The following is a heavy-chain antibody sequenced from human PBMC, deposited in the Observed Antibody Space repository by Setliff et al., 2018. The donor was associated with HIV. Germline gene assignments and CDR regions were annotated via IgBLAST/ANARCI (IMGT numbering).Heavy chain of an antibody. CDR2: IFYSGST. V-gene: IGHV4-59*01. Sequence: SETLSLTCTVSSGSISSYYWIWIRQPPGKGLEWIGHIFYSGSTNHNPSLKSRVTISLDTSKKHFSLDLYSVTAADTAVYYCARDHNSGTLHAFDLWGQGTKVTVSS. J-gene: IGHJ3*01. CDR1: SGSISSYY. D-gene: IGHD1-26*01. CDR3: ARDHNSGTLHAFDL.